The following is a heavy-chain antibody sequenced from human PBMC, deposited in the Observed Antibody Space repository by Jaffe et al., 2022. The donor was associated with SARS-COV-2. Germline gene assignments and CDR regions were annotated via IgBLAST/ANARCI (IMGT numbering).Heavy chain of an antibody. J-gene: IGHJ3*02. V-gene: IGHV1-46*02. CDR3: AREYSYSDDAFDI. CDR2: SYPDSGGA. D-gene: IGHD3-16*02. CDR1: GYNFNSYY. Sequence: QAQLVQSGAEMKKPGASVRISCKASGYNFNSYYIHWVRQAPGQGLEWMAMSYPDSGGANYAQKWQGRVTVTSDTATGTVYMELSNLRSDDTAVYYCAREYSYSDDAFDIWGQGTMITVSP.